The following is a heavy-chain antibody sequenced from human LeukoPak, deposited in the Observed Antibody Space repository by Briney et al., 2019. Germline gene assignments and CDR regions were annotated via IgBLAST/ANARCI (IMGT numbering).Heavy chain of an antibody. Sequence: SETLSLICSVSGGSISSYYWSWIRPPPGEGLEWIGYIYYSGSTNYNPSLQSRVTISVDTSKNQFSLKLSSVTAADTAVYYCARAPFLWYFDYWGHGTLVTVSS. CDR2: IYYSGST. D-gene: IGHD2-21*01. V-gene: IGHV4-59*01. J-gene: IGHJ4*01. CDR1: GGSISSYY. CDR3: ARAPFLWYFDY.